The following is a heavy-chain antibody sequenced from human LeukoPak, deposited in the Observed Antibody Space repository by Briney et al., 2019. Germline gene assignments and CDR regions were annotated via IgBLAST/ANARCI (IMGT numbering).Heavy chain of an antibody. J-gene: IGHJ4*02. CDR3: AASRSVDY. D-gene: IGHD3-3*01. Sequence: GGSLRLSCAASGFIFSSYWMSWVRQAPGKGLEWVANINQDGSEKYYVDSVKGRFTISRDNAKNSLYLQMNSLRAEDTALYYCAASRSVDYWGQGTLVTVSS. V-gene: IGHV3-7*01. CDR2: INQDGSEK. CDR1: GFIFSSYW.